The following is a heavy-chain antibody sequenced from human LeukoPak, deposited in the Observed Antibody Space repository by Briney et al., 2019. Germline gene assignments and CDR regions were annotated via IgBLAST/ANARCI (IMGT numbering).Heavy chain of an antibody. Sequence: ASVTVSCTASGYTLTSYYMHWVRQAPGQGLEWMGGIIPIFGTANYAQKFQGRVTITADESTSTAYMELSSLRSEDTAVYYCASPREGYLRTFDIWGQGTMVTVSS. J-gene: IGHJ3*02. CDR3: ASPREGYLRTFDI. CDR2: IIPIFGTA. CDR1: GYTLTSYY. V-gene: IGHV1-69*13. D-gene: IGHD4-17*01.